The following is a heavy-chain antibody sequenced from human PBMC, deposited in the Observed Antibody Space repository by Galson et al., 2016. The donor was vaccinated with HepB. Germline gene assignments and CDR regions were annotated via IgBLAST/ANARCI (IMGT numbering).Heavy chain of an antibody. D-gene: IGHD4-17*01. Sequence: SLRLSCAVSGFTFSTFAMAWVRQAPGKGLEWLSYISASGAIIHYADSVKGRFTISRDNATNSLYLQMNSLRADDTAVYYCAREETTVTHPIDYWGQGTLVTVSS. CDR2: ISASGAII. CDR1: GFTFSTFA. J-gene: IGHJ4*02. V-gene: IGHV3-21*05. CDR3: AREETTVTHPIDY.